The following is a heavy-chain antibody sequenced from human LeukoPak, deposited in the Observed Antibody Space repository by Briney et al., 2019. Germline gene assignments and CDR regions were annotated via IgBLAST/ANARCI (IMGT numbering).Heavy chain of an antibody. V-gene: IGHV1-2*02. J-gene: IGHJ4*02. Sequence: ASVKVSCKASGYTFSGYYVNWVRQAPGQGLEWMGWINPNSGGTKYAQKIQGRVTMTRDTSISTAYMDLSRLRSDDTAVYYCARGSIVGATFDYFDYWGQGTLVTVSS. D-gene: IGHD1-26*01. CDR1: GYTFSGYY. CDR2: INPNSGGT. CDR3: ARGSIVGATFDYFDY.